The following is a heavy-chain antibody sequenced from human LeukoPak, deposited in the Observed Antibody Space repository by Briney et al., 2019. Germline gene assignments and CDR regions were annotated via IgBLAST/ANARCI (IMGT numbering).Heavy chain of an antibody. CDR2: ISYDGSNK. J-gene: IGHJ5*02. CDR3: AKDNPLYIAAAGTGRFDP. V-gene: IGHV3-30*18. CDR1: GFTFSSYG. Sequence: GGSLRLPCAASGFTFSSYGMHWVRQAPGKGLEWVAVISYDGSNKYYADSVKGRFTISRDNSKNTLYLQMNSLRAEDTAVYYCAKDNPLYIAAAGTGRFDPWGQGTLVTVSS. D-gene: IGHD6-13*01.